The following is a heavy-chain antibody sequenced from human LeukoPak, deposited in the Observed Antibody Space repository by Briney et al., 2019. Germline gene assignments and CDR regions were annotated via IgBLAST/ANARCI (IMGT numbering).Heavy chain of an antibody. V-gene: IGHV3-30-3*01. Sequence: GGSLRLSCAASGFTFSSYAMHWVRQAPGKGLEWVAVISYDGSNKYYADSVKGRFTISRDNSKNTLYLQMNSLRAEDTAVYYCARDDIMITFGGVIPDDAFDIWGQGTMVTASS. CDR1: GFTFSSYA. J-gene: IGHJ3*02. D-gene: IGHD3-16*02. CDR2: ISYDGSNK. CDR3: ARDDIMITFGGVIPDDAFDI.